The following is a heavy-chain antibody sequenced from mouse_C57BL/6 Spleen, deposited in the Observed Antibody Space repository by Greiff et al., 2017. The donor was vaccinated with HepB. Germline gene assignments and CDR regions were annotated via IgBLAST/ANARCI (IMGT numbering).Heavy chain of an antibody. CDR1: GFTFSDYY. CDR3: ARESGDGDFDV. J-gene: IGHJ1*03. D-gene: IGHD3-3*01. Sequence: EVHLVESEGGLVQPGRSMKLSCTASGFTFSDYYMAWVRQVPEKGLEWVANINYDGSSTYYLDSLKSRFIISRDNAKNILYLQMSSLKSEDTATYYCARESGDGDFDVWGTGTTVTVSS. V-gene: IGHV5-16*01. CDR2: INYDGSST.